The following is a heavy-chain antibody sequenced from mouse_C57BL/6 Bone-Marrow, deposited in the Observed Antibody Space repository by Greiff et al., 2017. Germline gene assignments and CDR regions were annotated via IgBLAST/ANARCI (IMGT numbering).Heavy chain of an antibody. CDR3: TRHPFYDCDDMDY. D-gene: IGHD2-3*01. J-gene: IGHJ4*01. Sequence: VQLQQSGAELVRPGASVTLSCKASGFKFTDYEMHWVKQTPVHGLEWIGAIDPETGGTAYNQKFKGKAILTADKSSSTAYMELRSLTSEDSAVYYCTRHPFYDCDDMDYWGQGTSVTVSS. CDR2: IDPETGGT. CDR1: GFKFTDYE. V-gene: IGHV1-15*01.